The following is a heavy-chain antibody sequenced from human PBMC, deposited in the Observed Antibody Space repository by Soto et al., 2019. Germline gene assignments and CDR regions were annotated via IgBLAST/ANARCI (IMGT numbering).Heavy chain of an antibody. Sequence: QAQLVQSGPEVKKPGASVKVSCEASGFTFSNYGFNWVRQAPGQGLEWKGWTSVYNGNTNYVQKFQDRVSMTIDTSTSTAYMELRSLRSDDTAVYFCARDHIMATSEASFAGCWGQGTLVTVSS. J-gene: IGHJ4*02. CDR3: ARDHIMATSEASFAGC. D-gene: IGHD5-12*01. CDR1: GFTFSNYG. V-gene: IGHV1-18*01. CDR2: TSVYNGNT.